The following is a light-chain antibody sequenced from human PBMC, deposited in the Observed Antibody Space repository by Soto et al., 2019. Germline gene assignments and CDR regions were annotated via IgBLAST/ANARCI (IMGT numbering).Light chain of an antibody. Sequence: EIVLTQSPATLSLSPGERGTLSCRPSQSVSSNSLAWYQQKPGQAPRLLIYGASSRATGIPDRFSGSGSGTDFTLTINRLEPEDFAVYYCQQYANSPLTFGLGTKVDIK. CDR1: QSVSSNS. CDR2: GAS. V-gene: IGKV3-20*01. CDR3: QQYANSPLT. J-gene: IGKJ2*01.